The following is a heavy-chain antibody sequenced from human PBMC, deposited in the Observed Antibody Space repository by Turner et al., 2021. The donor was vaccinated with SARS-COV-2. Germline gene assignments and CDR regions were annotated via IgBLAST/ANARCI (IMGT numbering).Heavy chain of an antibody. CDR3: ARDLAVNGMDV. CDR2: IYSGGST. CDR1: GVTVSSNY. J-gene: IGHJ6*02. Sequence: EVQLVETGGGLIQPGGSLRLSCEASGVTVSSNYRSWVRQAPGKGLEWVSVIYSGGSTYYADSVKGRFTISRDNSKNTLYLQMNSLRAEDTAVYYCARDLAVNGMDVWGQGTTVTVSS. V-gene: IGHV3-53*02.